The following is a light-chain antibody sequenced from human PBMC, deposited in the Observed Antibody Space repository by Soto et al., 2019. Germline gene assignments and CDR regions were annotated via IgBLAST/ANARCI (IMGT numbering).Light chain of an antibody. CDR3: CSYAGSPYV. J-gene: IGLJ1*01. V-gene: IGLV2-11*01. CDR1: SSDVGAYNY. CDR2: DVS. Sequence: SVLTQPRSVSGSPGQSVTISCTGASSDVGAYNYVSWYQQHPGKAPKLIIYDVSKRPSGVPDRFSGSKSGNTASLTISGLQAEDEADYYCCSYAGSPYVFGTGTKVTVL.